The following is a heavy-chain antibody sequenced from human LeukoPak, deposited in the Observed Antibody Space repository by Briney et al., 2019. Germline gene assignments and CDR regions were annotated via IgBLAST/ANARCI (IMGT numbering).Heavy chain of an antibody. CDR3: AREGRLAPHSDGFFSHSY. J-gene: IGHJ4*02. CDR2: INPNSGGT. D-gene: IGHD3/OR15-3a*01. CDR1: GYTFTGYY. Sequence: ASVKVSCKASGYTFTGYYMHWVRQAPGQGLEWMGRINPNSGGTNYAQKFQGRVTMTRDTSISTAYMELSRLRSDDTAVYYCAREGRLAPHSDGFFSHSYWGQGTLVTVSS. V-gene: IGHV1-2*06.